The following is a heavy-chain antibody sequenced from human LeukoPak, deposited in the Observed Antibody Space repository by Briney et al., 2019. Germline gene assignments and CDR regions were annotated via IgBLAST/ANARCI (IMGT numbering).Heavy chain of an antibody. D-gene: IGHD3-22*01. CDR1: GFTFSSYA. CDR2: IRYDGSNK. CDR3: AKDLKKGYYYDSSGYYERFDY. V-gene: IGHV3-30*02. Sequence: GGSLRLSCAASGFTFSSYAMHWVRQAPGKGLEWVAFIRYDGSNKYYADSVKGRFTISRDNSKNTLYLQMNSLRAEDTAVYYCAKDLKKGYYYDSSGYYERFDYWGQGTLVTVSS. J-gene: IGHJ4*02.